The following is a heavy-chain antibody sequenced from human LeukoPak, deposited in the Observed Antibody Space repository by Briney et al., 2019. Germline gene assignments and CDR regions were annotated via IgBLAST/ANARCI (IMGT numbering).Heavy chain of an antibody. D-gene: IGHD1-26*01. CDR3: ARERSGSYYGDFDY. V-gene: IGHV3-30*04. J-gene: IGHJ4*02. Sequence: PGGSLRLSCAASGFTFSSYAMHWVRQAPGKGLEWVAVISYDGSNKYYADSVKGRFTISRDNSKNTLYLQMNSLRAEDTAVYYCARERSGSYYGDFDYWGQGTLVTVSS. CDR1: GFTFSSYA. CDR2: ISYDGSNK.